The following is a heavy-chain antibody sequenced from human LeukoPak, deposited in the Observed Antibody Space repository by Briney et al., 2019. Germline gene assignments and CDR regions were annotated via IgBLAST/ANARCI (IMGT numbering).Heavy chain of an antibody. CDR2: INPSAGTT. V-gene: IGHV1-46*01. CDR1: GYTFTSYQ. Sequence: ASVKVSCKASGYTFTSYQMHWVRQAPRQGLEWMGVINPSAGTTSYAQNFQGRVIVTGDTSTSTVYMELSSLRSEDTAVYYCAKALGSWASDYWGQGTLVTVSS. D-gene: IGHD3-16*01. J-gene: IGHJ4*02. CDR3: AKALGSWASDY.